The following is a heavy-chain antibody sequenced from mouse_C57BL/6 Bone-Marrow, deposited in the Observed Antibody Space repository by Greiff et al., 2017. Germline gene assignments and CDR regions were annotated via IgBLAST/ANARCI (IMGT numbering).Heavy chain of an antibody. CDR3: ALGDYRNY. D-gene: IGHD3-3*01. J-gene: IGHJ2*01. Sequence: EVKLVESGPVLVKPGASVKMSCKASGYTFTDYYMNWVKQSHGKSLEWIGVINPYNGGTSYNQKFKGKATLTVDKSSSTAYMELNSLTSEDSAVYYCALGDYRNYWGQGTTLTVSS. CDR2: INPYNGGT. CDR1: GYTFTDYY. V-gene: IGHV1-19*01.